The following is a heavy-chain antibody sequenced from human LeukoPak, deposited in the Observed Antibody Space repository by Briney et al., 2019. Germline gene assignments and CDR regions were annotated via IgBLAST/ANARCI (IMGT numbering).Heavy chain of an antibody. Sequence: SGGSLRLSCAASGFTFDDYAMHWVRQAPGKGLEWVSLISGDGGSIYYADSVKGRFTISRDNAKNSLYLQMNSLRAEDTAVYYCARSPTWIQLWSEQNFDYWGQGTLVTVSS. CDR1: GFTFDDYA. D-gene: IGHD5-18*01. J-gene: IGHJ4*02. CDR2: ISGDGGSI. CDR3: ARSPTWIQLWSEQNFDY. V-gene: IGHV3-43*02.